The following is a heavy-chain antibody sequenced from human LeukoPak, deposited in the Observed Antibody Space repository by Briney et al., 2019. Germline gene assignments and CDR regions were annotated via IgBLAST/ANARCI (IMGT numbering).Heavy chain of an antibody. D-gene: IGHD2-15*01. CDR3: AKDLVDNILPDY. CDR2: ISYDGSNK. CDR1: GFTFSTYG. V-gene: IGHV3-30*18. Sequence: PGPSLRLSCAASGFTFSTYGMHCVRHAPGNGLEWVAVISYDGSNKYYADSVKGRFTISRDNSKNTLSLQMNSLRAEDTAVYYCAKDLVDNILPDYWGQGTLVTVSS. J-gene: IGHJ4*02.